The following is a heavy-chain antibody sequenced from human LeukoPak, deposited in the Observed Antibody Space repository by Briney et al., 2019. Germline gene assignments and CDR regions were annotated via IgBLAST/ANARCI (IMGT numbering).Heavy chain of an antibody. CDR2: INSDGSST. V-gene: IGHV3-74*01. D-gene: IGHD3-10*01. CDR1: GFTFSSYW. CDR3: ARGRPAFAFDI. J-gene: IGHJ3*02. Sequence: PGGSLRLSCAASGFTFSSYWMHWVRQAPGKGLVWVSRINSDGSSTSYADSVKGRFTVSRDNAKNTLYLQMNSLRAEDTAVYYCARGRPAFAFDIWGQGTMVTVSS.